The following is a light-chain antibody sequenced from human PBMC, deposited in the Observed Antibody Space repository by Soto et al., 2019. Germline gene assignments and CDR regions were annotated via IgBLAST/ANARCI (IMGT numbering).Light chain of an antibody. CDR3: SSYTRSSTLV. Sequence: QSALTQPASVSGSPGQSITISCTGTSSDVGAYNYVSWYQQHPGKAPKIMIYDVSNRPSGVSNRFSGSKSGNTASLTISGLQAEDEADYYCSSYTRSSTLVFGGGTKLTVL. CDR1: SSDVGAYNY. J-gene: IGLJ2*01. CDR2: DVS. V-gene: IGLV2-14*03.